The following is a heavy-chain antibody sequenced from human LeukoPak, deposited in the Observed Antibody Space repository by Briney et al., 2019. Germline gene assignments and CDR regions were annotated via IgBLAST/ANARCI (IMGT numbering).Heavy chain of an antibody. Sequence: ASVKVSCKASGYTFTSYDINWVRQATGQGLEWMGWMNPNSGNTGYAQKFQGRVTMTRNTSISTAYMELSSLRSGDTAVYYCARGFLGKYYYYGMDVWGQGTTVTVSS. J-gene: IGHJ6*02. V-gene: IGHV1-8*01. CDR3: ARGFLGKYYYYGMDV. D-gene: IGHD3-16*01. CDR2: MNPNSGNT. CDR1: GYTFTSYD.